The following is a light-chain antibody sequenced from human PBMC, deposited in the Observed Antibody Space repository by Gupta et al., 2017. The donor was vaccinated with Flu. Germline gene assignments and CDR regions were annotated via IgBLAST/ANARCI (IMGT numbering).Light chain of an antibody. CDR2: EVN. Sequence: ITICCSGSSRDVGGYNYVAWYQQDPGTAPKLIISEVNMRPAGVSHRFSGSKSGNTASLSISGLQPEDDANYYCSSYTSSKTLVFGGGTKVTVL. CDR1: SRDVGGYNY. J-gene: IGLJ2*01. V-gene: IGLV2-14*01. CDR3: SSYTSSKTLV.